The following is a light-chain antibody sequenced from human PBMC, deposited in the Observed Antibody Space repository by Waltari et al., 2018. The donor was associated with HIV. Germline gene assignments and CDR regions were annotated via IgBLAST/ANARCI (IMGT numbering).Light chain of an antibody. Sequence: QSALTQPASVSGSYGQSITISCTGTNNDIGSYNYVSWYQQHPDRAPKLLISEVSNRPSGISDRFSGSKSGNTASLTIPGLQAEDEAHYYCSSYTSSITVIFGGGTQVTV. CDR3: SSYTSSITVI. CDR2: EVS. V-gene: IGLV2-14*03. J-gene: IGLJ2*01. CDR1: NNDIGSYNY.